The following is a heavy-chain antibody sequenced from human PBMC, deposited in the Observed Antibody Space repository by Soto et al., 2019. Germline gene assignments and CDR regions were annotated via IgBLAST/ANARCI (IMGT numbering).Heavy chain of an antibody. J-gene: IGHJ5*02. D-gene: IGHD6-13*01. CDR3: ARRHSSSSAFDP. CDR1: GYSFTSYW. Sequence: EVQLVQSGAEAKKPGESLRISCKGSGYSFTSYWISWVRQMPGKGLEWMGRIDPSDSYTNYSPSFQGHVTISADKSISTAYLQWSSLKASDTAMYYCARRHSSSSAFDPWGQGTLVTVSS. V-gene: IGHV5-10-1*01. CDR2: IDPSDSYT.